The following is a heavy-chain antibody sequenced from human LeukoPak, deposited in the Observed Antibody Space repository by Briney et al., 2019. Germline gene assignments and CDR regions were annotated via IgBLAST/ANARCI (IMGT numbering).Heavy chain of an antibody. J-gene: IGHJ4*02. V-gene: IGHV3-7*01. CDR3: AKTGERDY. D-gene: IGHD7-27*01. CDR2: IKEDGTQK. Sequence: PGGSLRLSCAASGFTFSDYYMSWIRQAPGKGPEWLANIKEDGTQKYYVDSVRGRFTISRDNAENSLYLQMNSLRDEDTAVYYCAKTGERDYWGRGTLVTVSS. CDR1: GFTFSDYY.